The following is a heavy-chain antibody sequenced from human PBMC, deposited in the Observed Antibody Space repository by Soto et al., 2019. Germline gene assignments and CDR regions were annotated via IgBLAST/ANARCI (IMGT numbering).Heavy chain of an antibody. CDR2: IKSRADGGTT. J-gene: IGHJ4*02. D-gene: IGHD6-19*01. CDR1: GFTFTKAW. CDR3: TTASQWLPPYS. V-gene: IGHV3-15*01. Sequence: NPGGSLRLSCAASGFTFTKAWMTWVRQTPGKGLEWVGRIKSRADGGTTVYAASVKDRFIISRDDSNDTLYLHMNRLKTDDTAVYYCTTASQWLPPYSWGQGALVTVSS.